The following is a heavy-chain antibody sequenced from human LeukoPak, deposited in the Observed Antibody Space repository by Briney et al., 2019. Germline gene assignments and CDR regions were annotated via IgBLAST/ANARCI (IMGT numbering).Heavy chain of an antibody. D-gene: IGHD3-9*01. CDR1: GGSISSGGYS. J-gene: IGHJ4*02. CDR2: IYHSGST. CDR3: ARGERYFDGENYFDY. V-gene: IGHV4-30-2*01. Sequence: TLSLTFAVSGGSISSGGYSWSWIRPPPGKGLEWIGYIYHSGSTYYNPSLKSRVTISVDRSKNQFSLKLSSVTAADTAVYYCARGERYFDGENYFDYWGQGTLVTVSS.